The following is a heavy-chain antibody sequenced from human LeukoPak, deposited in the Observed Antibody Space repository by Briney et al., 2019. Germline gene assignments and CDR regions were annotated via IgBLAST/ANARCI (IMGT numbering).Heavy chain of an antibody. CDR2: IYHSGST. CDR1: GGSISSSNW. V-gene: IGHV4-4*02. J-gene: IGHJ4*02. D-gene: IGHD3-22*01. CDR3: ARGFSRYYYDSSGYYSRSTGSYFDY. Sequence: SGTLSLTCAVSGGSISSSNWWSWVRQPPGKGLEWIGEIYHSGSTNYNPSLKSRVTISVDKSKNQFSLKVNSVTAADTAVYYCARGFSRYYYDSSGYYSRSTGSYFDYWGQGTLVTVSS.